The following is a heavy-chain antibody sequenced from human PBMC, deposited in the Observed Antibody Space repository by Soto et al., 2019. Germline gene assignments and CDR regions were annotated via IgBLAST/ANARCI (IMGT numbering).Heavy chain of an antibody. V-gene: IGHV3-30*18. CDR1: GFTFSSYG. J-gene: IGHJ6*02. Sequence: GGSLRLSCAASGFTFSSYGMHWVRQAPGKGLEWVAVISYDGSNKYYADSVKGRFTISRDNSKNTLYLQMNSLRAEDTAVYYCAKTRQWLVYYYYYGMDVWGQGTTVTVS. CDR2: ISYDGSNK. CDR3: AKTRQWLVYYYYYGMDV. D-gene: IGHD6-19*01.